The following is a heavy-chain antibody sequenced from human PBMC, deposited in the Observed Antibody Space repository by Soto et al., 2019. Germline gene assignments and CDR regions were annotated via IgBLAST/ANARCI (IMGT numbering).Heavy chain of an antibody. Sequence: EVQLLESGGGLVQPGGSLRLSCGASGFAFSSSAMAWVRQTPGKGLQWVSAITVAGGGTYYADSVKGRFTISRDNSKKTLYLQLHSLTAEYTALYFCAKWPPSPIMGVTSPWGQGTLVTVSS. V-gene: IGHV3-23*01. J-gene: IGHJ5*02. CDR1: GFAFSSSA. CDR2: ITVAGGGT. CDR3: AKWPPSPIMGVTSP. D-gene: IGHD1-26*01.